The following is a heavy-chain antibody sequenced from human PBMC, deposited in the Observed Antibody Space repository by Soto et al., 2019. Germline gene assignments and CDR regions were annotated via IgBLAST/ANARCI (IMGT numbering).Heavy chain of an antibody. CDR1: GYSFSNYW. V-gene: IGHV5-51*01. D-gene: IGHD5-12*01. J-gene: IGHJ4*02. Sequence: GESLKISCKGSGYSFSNYWIAWLRQMPGKGLEWMGIIYPAASDARYSPSFQGQVTISVDNSISTAYLQWSSLKASDTAMYYCARLLCLRTIFYRGSRHFFVYWCQAALVSVSS. CDR2: IYPAASDA. CDR3: ARLLCLRTIFYRGSRHFFVY.